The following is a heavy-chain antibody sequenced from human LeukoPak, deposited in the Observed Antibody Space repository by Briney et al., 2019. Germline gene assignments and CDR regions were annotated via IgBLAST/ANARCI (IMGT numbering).Heavy chain of an antibody. D-gene: IGHD2-2*01. V-gene: IGHV4-34*01. CDR3: AIHIVVVPAAKKKNWFDP. Sequence: NSSETLSLTCAVYGGSFSGYYWSWIRQPPGKGLEWIGEISHSGSTNYNPSLKSRVTISVDTSKNQFSLKLSSVTAADTAVYYCAIHIVVVPAAKKKNWFDPWGQGTLVTVSS. CDR2: ISHSGST. J-gene: IGHJ5*02. CDR1: GGSFSGYY.